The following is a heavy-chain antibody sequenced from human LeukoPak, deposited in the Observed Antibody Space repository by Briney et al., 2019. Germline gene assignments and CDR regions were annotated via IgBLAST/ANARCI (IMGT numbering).Heavy chain of an antibody. CDR2: IYSGGNT. D-gene: IGHD4-11*01. V-gene: IGHV3-53*05. CDR3: ARDRMPTVTNLTGGMDV. Sequence: GGSLRLSCAASRLIVSDIYMSWVRQAPGKGLEWVSVIYSGGNTYYADSVKGRFTISRDNSKNTLYLQMNSLRAEDTAVYYCARDRMPTVTNLTGGMDVWGKGTTVTISS. J-gene: IGHJ6*03. CDR1: RLIVSDIY.